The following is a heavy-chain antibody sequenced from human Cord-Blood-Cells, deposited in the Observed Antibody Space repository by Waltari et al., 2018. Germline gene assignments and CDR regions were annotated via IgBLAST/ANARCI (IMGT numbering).Heavy chain of an antibody. Sequence: QVQLVQSGAEVKKPGSSVKGSCQASGGTFSSYAISWVRQAPGQGLEWMGGIIPIFGTANYAQKFQGRVTITADESTSTAYMELSSLRSEDTAVYYCVRGQGRDFWSGYDAFDIWGQGTMVTVSS. J-gene: IGHJ3*02. CDR3: VRGQGRDFWSGYDAFDI. CDR1: GGTFSSYA. CDR2: IIPIFGTA. D-gene: IGHD3-3*01. V-gene: IGHV1-69*12.